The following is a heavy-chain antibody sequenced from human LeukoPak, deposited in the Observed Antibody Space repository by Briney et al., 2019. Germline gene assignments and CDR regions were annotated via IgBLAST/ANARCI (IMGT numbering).Heavy chain of an antibody. V-gene: IGHV1-2*02. CDR3: ARVRYSGYGWWDP. CDR1: GYTFTGYY. J-gene: IGHJ5*02. CDR2: INPNSGGT. Sequence: ASVKASCKASGYTFTGYYMHWVRQAPGQGLEWMGWINPNSGGTNYAQKFQGRVTMTRDTSISTAYMELSRLRSDDTAVYYCARVRYSGYGWWDPWGQGTLVTVSS. D-gene: IGHD5-12*01.